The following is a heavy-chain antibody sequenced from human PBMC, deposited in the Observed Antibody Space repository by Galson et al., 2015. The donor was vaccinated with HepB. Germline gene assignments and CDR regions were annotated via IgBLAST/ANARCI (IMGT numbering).Heavy chain of an antibody. V-gene: IGHV1-2*06. D-gene: IGHD6-19*01. CDR2: INPNSGGT. CDR1: GYTFTGYY. CDR3: ARSVSGTGVYYYYYMDV. Sequence: SVKVSCKASGYTFTGYYMHWVRQAPGQGLEWMGRINPNSGGTNYAQKFQGRVTMTRDTSISTAYMELSRLRSDDTAVYYCARSVSGTGVYYYYYMDVWGKGTTVTVSS. J-gene: IGHJ6*03.